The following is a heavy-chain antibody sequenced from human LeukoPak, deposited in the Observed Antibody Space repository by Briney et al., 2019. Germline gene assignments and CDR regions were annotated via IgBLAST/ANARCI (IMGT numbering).Heavy chain of an antibody. J-gene: IGHJ3*02. CDR3: ASLGQYSSGWYYDAFDI. Sequence: GGSLRLSCAVSGFAFGSEAMSWVRQSPARGLEWVASISPGGGTTYYADYVKGRFTISRDNSKNTLYLQMNSLRAEDTAVYYCASLGQYSSGWYYDAFDIWGQGTTVTVSS. V-gene: IGHV3-23*01. CDR2: ISPGGGTT. D-gene: IGHD6-19*01. CDR1: GFAFGSEA.